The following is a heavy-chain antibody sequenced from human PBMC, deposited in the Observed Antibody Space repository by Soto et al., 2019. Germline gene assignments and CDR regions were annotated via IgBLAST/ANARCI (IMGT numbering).Heavy chain of an antibody. V-gene: IGHV4-31*03. J-gene: IGHJ3*02. CDR3: ARTTVNTFFSAFDI. D-gene: IGHD4-17*01. CDR2: IYYSGST. Sequence: QVQLQESGPGLVKPSQTLSLTCTVSGGSISSGGYYWSWIRQHPGQGLEWSGYIYYSGSTYYNPSLTRRVTISVDTSKNQFSLKLSSVSAADTAVYYCARTTVNTFFSAFDIWGQGTMVTVSS. CDR1: GGSISSGGYY.